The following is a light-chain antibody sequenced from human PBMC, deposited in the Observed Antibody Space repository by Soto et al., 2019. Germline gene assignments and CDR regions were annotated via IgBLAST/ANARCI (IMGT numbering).Light chain of an antibody. CDR1: RSNIGAGYD. Sequence: QSVLTQPPSVSGAPGQRVTISCTGSRSNIGAGYDVHWYQQLPGTAPKLLIYANNIRPSGVPGRFSGSRSGTSASLAISGLQPEDEADYYCATWDDSLKTYVFGNGTKVTVL. J-gene: IGLJ1*01. V-gene: IGLV1-40*01. CDR3: ATWDDSLKTYV. CDR2: ANN.